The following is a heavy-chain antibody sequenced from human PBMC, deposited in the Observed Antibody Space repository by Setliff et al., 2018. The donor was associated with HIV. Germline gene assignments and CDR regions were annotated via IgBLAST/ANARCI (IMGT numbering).Heavy chain of an antibody. V-gene: IGHV4-38-2*02. CDR1: GYSISSGYY. D-gene: IGHD3-22*01. J-gene: IGHJ6*03. Sequence: PSETLSLTCTVSGYSISSGYYWDWIRQPPGKGLQWIGSIYHSGSIYYNPSLKSRVTISVDTSKNQFSLKLSSVTAADTAVYYCARDLYYDSSGYYYRDYYYYMDVWGNGTTVTVSS. CDR2: IYHSGSI. CDR3: ARDLYYDSSGYYYRDYYYYMDV.